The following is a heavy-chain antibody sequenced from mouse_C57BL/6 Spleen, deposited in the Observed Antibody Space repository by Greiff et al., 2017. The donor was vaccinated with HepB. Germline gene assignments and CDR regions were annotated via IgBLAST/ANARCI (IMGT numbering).Heavy chain of an antibody. Sequence: VQLQQPGTELVKPGASVKLSCKASGYTFTSYWMHWVKQRPGQGLEWIGNINPSNGGTNYNEKFKSKATLTVDKSSSTAYMQLSSLTSEDSAVYDCARQRITTVYYFDYWGQGTTLTVSS. CDR2: INPSNGGT. D-gene: IGHD1-1*01. J-gene: IGHJ2*01. CDR3: ARQRITTVYYFDY. CDR1: GYTFTSYW. V-gene: IGHV1-53*01.